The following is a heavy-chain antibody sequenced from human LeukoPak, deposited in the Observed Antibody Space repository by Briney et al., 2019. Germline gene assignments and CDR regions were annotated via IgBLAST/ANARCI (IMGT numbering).Heavy chain of an antibody. V-gene: IGHV5-51*01. Sequence: GESLKISCKGSGFSLTNYWIGWVRQVPGKGLDWMGIIYPGDSDTRYSPSFQGQVTISADKSINPAYLQWSSLKASDTAMYYCARQHGSGSYYSRAIDYWGQGTLVTVSS. J-gene: IGHJ4*02. CDR2: IYPGDSDT. D-gene: IGHD3-10*01. CDR3: ARQHGSGSYYSRAIDY. CDR1: GFSLTNYW.